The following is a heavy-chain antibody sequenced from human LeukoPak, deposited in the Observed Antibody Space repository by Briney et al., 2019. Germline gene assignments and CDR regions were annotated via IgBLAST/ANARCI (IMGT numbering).Heavy chain of an antibody. Sequence: SETLSLTCTVSGGSISNYYWNWIRQPAGKGLEWIGRIYTSGSTNYNPSLKSRLTMSMDTSKNQFSLRLSSVTAADTAVYYCARTSDDFGDYGFDYWGQGTLVTVS. V-gene: IGHV4-4*07. CDR2: IYTSGST. J-gene: IGHJ4*02. CDR1: GGSISNYY. D-gene: IGHD4-17*01. CDR3: ARTSDDFGDYGFDY.